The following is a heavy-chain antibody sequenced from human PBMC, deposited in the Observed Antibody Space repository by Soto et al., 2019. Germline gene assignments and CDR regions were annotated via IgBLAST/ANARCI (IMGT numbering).Heavy chain of an antibody. D-gene: IGHD6-13*01. CDR3: ASSPAFSSSWYGIPPDPSHGMDV. CDR2: INPSGGIT. CDR1: GYTFTSFY. J-gene: IGHJ6*02. V-gene: IGHV1-46*04. Sequence: QMQLVQPGAEVKRPGASVRVSCKSSGYTFTSFYIHCVRQAPGQELEWMGIINPSGGITNFAQRLQGRVTMTREMSKNTHCMELRSLKSDDTAVYYCASSPAFSSSWYGIPPDPSHGMDVWGQGTTVTVS.